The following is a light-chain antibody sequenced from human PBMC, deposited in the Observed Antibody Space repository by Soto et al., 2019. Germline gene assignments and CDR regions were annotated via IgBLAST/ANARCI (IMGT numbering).Light chain of an antibody. J-gene: IGKJ3*01. V-gene: IGKV1-39*01. Sequence: DFQMTQSPSSLSASVGDRVNITCRASHSITRYLNWYQQKPGKAPTLLIYATSNLQTGGPLRFSGSGFGTDFNLTINNLQPEDFATYYCQQRYSFPRTFGSGTKVEI. CDR1: HSITRY. CDR3: QQRYSFPRT. CDR2: ATS.